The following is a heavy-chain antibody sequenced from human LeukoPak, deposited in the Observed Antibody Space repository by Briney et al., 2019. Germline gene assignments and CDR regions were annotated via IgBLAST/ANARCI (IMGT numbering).Heavy chain of an antibody. CDR3: TRDDSSGYYPLSFDY. V-gene: IGHV3-49*04. D-gene: IGHD3-22*01. CDR2: IRSKAYGGTT. Sequence: QAGGSLRLSCAASGFTVSSNYMSWVRQAPGKGLEWVGFIRSKAYGGTTEYAASVKGRFTISRDDSKSIAYLQMNSLKTEDTAVYYCTRDDSSGYYPLSFDYWGQGTLVTVSS. CDR1: GFTVSSNY. J-gene: IGHJ4*02.